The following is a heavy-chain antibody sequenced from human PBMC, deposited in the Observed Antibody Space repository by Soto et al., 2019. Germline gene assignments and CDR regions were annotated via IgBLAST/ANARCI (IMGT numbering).Heavy chain of an antibody. J-gene: IGHJ4*02. Sequence: VAAVKVSCEASGYNFINYGITWVRQAPGQGLEWMGRISVHNGNTNYAQKLQGRVTMTTDTSTSTAYMELRSLRSDDTAVYYCVRDLDGSGSYYTDYWGPGTLVTVSS. CDR1: GYNFINYG. CDR3: VRDLDGSGSYYTDY. D-gene: IGHD3-10*01. CDR2: ISVHNGNT. V-gene: IGHV1-18*01.